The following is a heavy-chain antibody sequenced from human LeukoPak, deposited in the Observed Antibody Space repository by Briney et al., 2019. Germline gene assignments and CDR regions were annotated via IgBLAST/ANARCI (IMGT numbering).Heavy chain of an antibody. CDR1: GFTFSSYS. J-gene: IGHJ5*02. Sequence: PGGSLRLSCAASGFTFSSYSMNWVRQAPGKGLEWVSYISSRSSTIYYADSVKGRFTISRDNAKNSLYLQMNSLRAEDTAVYYCARAYYSTSWFPHWGQGALVTVSS. D-gene: IGHD3-10*01. CDR2: ISSRSSTI. V-gene: IGHV3-48*01. CDR3: ARAYYSTSWFPH.